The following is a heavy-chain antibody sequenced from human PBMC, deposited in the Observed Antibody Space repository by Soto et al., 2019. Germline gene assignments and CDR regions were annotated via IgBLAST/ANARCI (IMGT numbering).Heavy chain of an antibody. CDR2: ISGGGGTT. J-gene: IGHJ4*02. D-gene: IGHD1-26*01. CDR1: GFTFDTYA. Sequence: EVQLLESGGGLVKPGGSLRLSCAASGFTFDTYAMNWVRQAPGKGLEWVSGISGGGGTTSYADSVKGRFTISRDNSRNTFYLQLNSWSAEDTEVYDCAYSETYYVGAECFDNCGQGTLVTVSS. CDR3: AYSETYYVGAECFDN. V-gene: IGHV3-23*01.